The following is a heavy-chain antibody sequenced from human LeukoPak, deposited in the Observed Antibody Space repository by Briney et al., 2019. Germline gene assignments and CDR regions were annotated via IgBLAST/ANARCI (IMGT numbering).Heavy chain of an antibody. Sequence: GASVKVSCKASGYTFTGYFMHWVRQAPGQGLEWIGWINPNIGATKYARKFQGRVTMTRDTSISTAYMELSRLRSDDTAAYYCARGQLTDDLDYWGQGTLVTVSS. J-gene: IGHJ4*02. CDR3: ARGQLTDDLDY. V-gene: IGHV1-2*02. D-gene: IGHD1-14*01. CDR2: INPNIGAT. CDR1: GYTFTGYF.